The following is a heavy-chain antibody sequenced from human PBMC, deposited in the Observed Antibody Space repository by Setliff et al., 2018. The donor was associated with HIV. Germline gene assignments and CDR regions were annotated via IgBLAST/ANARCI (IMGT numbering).Heavy chain of an antibody. Sequence: SETLSLTCTVSGGSISTSNWWGWIRQTPGKGLEWIGYIYYSGSTNYNPSLKSRVTIARDTSASTAYMELSSLRSEDTAVYYCARGHSSSAYDAYDIWGQGTMVTVSS. CDR3: ARGHSSSAYDAYDI. CDR1: GGSISTSNW. J-gene: IGHJ3*02. CDR2: IYYSGST. D-gene: IGHD6-6*01. V-gene: IGHV4-28*03.